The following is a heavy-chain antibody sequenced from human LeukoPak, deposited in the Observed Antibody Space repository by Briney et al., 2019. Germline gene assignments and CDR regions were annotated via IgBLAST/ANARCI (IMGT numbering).Heavy chain of an antibody. J-gene: IGHJ4*02. CDR1: GYTLTELS. Sequence: ASVKVSCKVSGYTLTELSMHWVRQAPGKGLEWMGGFDPEDGETIYAQKFQGKVTMTEDKSTSTAYMELSSLRSEDTAVYYCARGPCLGSTSCYAPDYWGQGTLVTVSS. V-gene: IGHV1-24*01. CDR2: FDPEDGET. CDR3: ARGPCLGSTSCYAPDY. D-gene: IGHD2-2*01.